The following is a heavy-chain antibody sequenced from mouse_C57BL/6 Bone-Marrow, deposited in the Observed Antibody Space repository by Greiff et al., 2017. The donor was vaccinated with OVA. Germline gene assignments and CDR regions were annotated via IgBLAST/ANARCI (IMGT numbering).Heavy chain of an antibody. V-gene: IGHV1-81*01. CDR3: ARSNSYYSNFDYAMDY. CDR2: IYPRSGNT. CDR1: GYTFTSYG. D-gene: IGHD2-5*01. J-gene: IGHJ4*01. Sequence: QVQLKQSGAELARPGASVKLSCKASGYTFTSYGISWVKQRTGQGLEWIGEIYPRSGNTYYNEKFKGKATLTADKSSSTAYMELRSLTSEDSAVYFCARSNSYYSNFDYAMDYWGQGTSVTVSS.